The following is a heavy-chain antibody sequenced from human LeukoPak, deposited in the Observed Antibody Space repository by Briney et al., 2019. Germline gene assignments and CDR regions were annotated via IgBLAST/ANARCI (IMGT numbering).Heavy chain of an antibody. CDR2: ISYDGSNK. CDR3: ARKIYSGSYTAFDY. J-gene: IGHJ4*02. D-gene: IGHD1-26*01. V-gene: IGHV3-30*01. Sequence: GGSLRLSCAASGFTFSSYWMSWVRQAPGKGLEWVAVISYDGSNKYYADSVKGRFTISRDNSKNTLYLQMNSLRAEDTAVYYCARKIYSGSYTAFDYWGQGTLVTVSS. CDR1: GFTFSSYW.